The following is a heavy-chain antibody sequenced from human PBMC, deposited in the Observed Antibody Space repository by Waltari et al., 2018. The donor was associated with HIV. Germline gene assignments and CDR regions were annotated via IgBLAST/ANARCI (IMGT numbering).Heavy chain of an antibody. J-gene: IGHJ4*02. V-gene: IGHV3-21*01. Sequence: EVQLVESGGGLVKPGGSLRLSCAASGFPFSSYSMNWVRQAPGKGLEWVSSISSSSTYIYYADSVKGRFTISRDNAKNSLYLQMNSLRAEDTAVYYCAREPGIAAADFWGQGTLVTVSS. D-gene: IGHD6-13*01. CDR2: ISSSSTYI. CDR3: AREPGIAAADF. CDR1: GFPFSSYS.